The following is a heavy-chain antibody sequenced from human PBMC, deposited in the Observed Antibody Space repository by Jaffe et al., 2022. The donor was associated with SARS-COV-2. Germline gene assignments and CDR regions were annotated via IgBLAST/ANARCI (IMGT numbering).Heavy chain of an antibody. D-gene: IGHD3-10*01. J-gene: IGHJ4*02. CDR2: ISYDESNK. CDR1: GFTFNSYA. CDR3: ARAAGLVWFGEFHFDY. V-gene: IGHV3-30*04. Sequence: QVQLVESGGGVVQPGRSLRLSCAASGFTFNSYAMHWVRQAPGKGLEWVAVISYDESNKYYADSVKGRFTISRDNSKNTLFLQMNSLRAEDTAVYYCARAAGLVWFGEFHFDYWGQGTLVTVSS.